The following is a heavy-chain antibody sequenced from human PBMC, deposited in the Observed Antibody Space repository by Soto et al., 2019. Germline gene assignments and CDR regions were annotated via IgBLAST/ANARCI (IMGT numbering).Heavy chain of an antibody. D-gene: IGHD2-2*01. CDR2: IYSGGST. CDR3: ARARIYCSSTSCSRFGFDY. V-gene: IGHV3-53*04. Sequence: GGSLRLSCAASGFTVSSNYMSWVRQAPGKGLEWVSVIYSGGSTYYADSVKGRFTISRHNSKNTLYLQMNSLRAEDTAVYYCARARIYCSSTSCSRFGFDYWGQGTLVTVSS. CDR1: GFTVSSNY. J-gene: IGHJ4*02.